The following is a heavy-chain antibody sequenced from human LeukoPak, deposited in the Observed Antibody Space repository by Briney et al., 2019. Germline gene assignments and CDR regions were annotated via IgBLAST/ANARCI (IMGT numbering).Heavy chain of an antibody. CDR2: ISGSGNKT. J-gene: IGHJ4*02. D-gene: IGHD3-10*01. CDR3: AKLKRVGIAPFDD. Sequence: GGSLRLSCAASGFTFSHLAMSWVRQAPGKGLQWVSTISGSGNKTYDADSVKGRFTISRDNSKNTLYLQMTDLTAEDTAVYYCAKLKRVGIAPFDDWGQGILVTVSS. V-gene: IGHV3-23*01. CDR1: GFTFSHLA.